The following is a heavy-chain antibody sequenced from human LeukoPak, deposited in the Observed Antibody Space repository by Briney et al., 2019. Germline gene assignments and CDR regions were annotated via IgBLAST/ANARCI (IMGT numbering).Heavy chain of an antibody. D-gene: IGHD3-9*01. CDR3: ARGVDPYYFDY. V-gene: IGHV1-46*01. CDR2: INPSGGTT. Sequence: ASVKVSCKASGYILTSYYMHWVRQPPGQGLEWMGIINPSGGTTTYAQKFQGRVTVTRDTSTSTVYMELSSLRSEDTAVYYCARGVDPYYFDYWGQGTLATVSS. J-gene: IGHJ4*02. CDR1: GYILTSYY.